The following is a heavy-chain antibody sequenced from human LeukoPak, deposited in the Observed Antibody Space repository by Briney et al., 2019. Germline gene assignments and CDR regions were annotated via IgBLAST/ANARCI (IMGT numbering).Heavy chain of an antibody. J-gene: IGHJ4*02. CDR3: AIRSGGYFDY. Sequence: GRSLRLSYAASGFTFSSYGMHWVRQAPGKGLEWVAVISYDGSNNYYADSVKGRFTISRDNSKNTLYLQMNSLRAEDTAVYYCAIRSGGYFDYWGQGTLVTVSS. V-gene: IGHV3-30*03. CDR2: ISYDGSNN. CDR1: GFTFSSYG.